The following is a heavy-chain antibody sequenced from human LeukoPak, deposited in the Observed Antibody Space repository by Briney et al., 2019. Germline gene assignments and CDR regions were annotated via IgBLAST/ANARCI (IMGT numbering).Heavy chain of an antibody. CDR2: IYTSGST. CDR1: RGPISSYY. D-gene: IGHD3-22*01. J-gene: IGHJ3*02. CDR3: ASSMIVADAFDI. V-gene: IGHV4-4*07. Sequence: SETLSLTCTVSRGPISSYYWSWIRQPAGKGLEWIGRIYTSGSTNYNPSLKSRVTMSVDTSKNQFSLKLSSVTAADTAVYYCASSMIVADAFDIWGQGTMVTVSS.